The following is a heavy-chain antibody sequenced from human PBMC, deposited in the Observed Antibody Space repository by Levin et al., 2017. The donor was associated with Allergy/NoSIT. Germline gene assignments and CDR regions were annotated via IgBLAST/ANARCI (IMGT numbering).Heavy chain of an antibody. CDR2: ISSSSSYI. Sequence: GGSLRLSCAASGFTFSSYSMNWVRQAPGKGLEWVSSISSSSSYIYYADSVKGRFTISRDNAKNSLYLQMNSLRAEDTAVYYCARAPYDSSGYMAGWGQGTLVTVSS. CDR1: GFTFSSYS. CDR3: ARAPYDSSGYMAG. J-gene: IGHJ4*02. D-gene: IGHD3-22*01. V-gene: IGHV3-21*01.